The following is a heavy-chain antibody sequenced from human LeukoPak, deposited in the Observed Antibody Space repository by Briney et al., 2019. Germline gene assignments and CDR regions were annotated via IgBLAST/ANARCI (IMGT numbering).Heavy chain of an antibody. CDR1: GGTFSSYA. Sequence: SVKVSCKASGGTFSSYAISWVRQAPGQGLGWMGGIIPIFGTANYAQKFQGRVTITTDESTSTAYMELSSLRSEDTAVYYCATRQYRGYSYGYNYYYYMDVWGKGTTVTVSS. CDR2: IIPIFGTA. CDR3: ATRQYRGYSYGYNYYYYMDV. J-gene: IGHJ6*03. D-gene: IGHD5-18*01. V-gene: IGHV1-69*05.